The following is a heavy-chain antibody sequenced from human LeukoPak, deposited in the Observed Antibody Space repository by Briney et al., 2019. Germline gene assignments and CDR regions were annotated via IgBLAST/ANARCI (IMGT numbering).Heavy chain of an antibody. CDR3: ARCRAAAGRGANWFDP. CDR2: ISAYNGNT. V-gene: IGHV1-18*01. Sequence: ASVKVSCKVAGYTLIQLAVHWVRQAPGQGLEWMGWISAYNGNTNYAQKLQGRVTMTTDTSTSTAYMELRSLRSDDTAVYYCARCRAAAGRGANWFDPWGQGTLVTVSS. D-gene: IGHD6-13*01. J-gene: IGHJ5*02. CDR1: GYTLIQLA.